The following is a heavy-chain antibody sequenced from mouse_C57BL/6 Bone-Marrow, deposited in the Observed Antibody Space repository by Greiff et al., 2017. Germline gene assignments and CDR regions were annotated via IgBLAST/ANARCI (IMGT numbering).Heavy chain of an antibody. J-gene: IGHJ1*03. CDR2: IDPETGGT. CDR3: TKEGPINTGAAAGFGD. CDR1: GYTFTDYE. V-gene: IGHV1-15*01. Sequence: VQLQQSGAELVRPGASVTLSCKASGYTFTDYEMHWVKQTPVHGLEWIGAIDPETGGTDYNQKFKGKATLTADKSSSTAYMEPRSLTSEDSAVYYCTKEGPINTGAAAGFGDWGTGTTVTVSS. D-gene: IGHD1-1*01.